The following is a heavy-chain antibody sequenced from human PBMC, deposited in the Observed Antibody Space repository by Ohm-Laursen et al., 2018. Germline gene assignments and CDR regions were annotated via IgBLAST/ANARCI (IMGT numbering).Heavy chain of an antibody. CDR3: ARQESSGWYPDY. Sequence: SHTLSPTRPASPPPISSYYSTSIPQPPGKALAWIGYIYYSGSTNYNPSLKRRVTMSVDTSKNHFSLKLSSVPAADTAVYYCARQESSGWYPDYWGQGTLVTVSS. D-gene: IGHD6-19*01. CDR2: IYYSGST. V-gene: IGHV4-59*08. J-gene: IGHJ4*02. CDR1: PPPISSYY.